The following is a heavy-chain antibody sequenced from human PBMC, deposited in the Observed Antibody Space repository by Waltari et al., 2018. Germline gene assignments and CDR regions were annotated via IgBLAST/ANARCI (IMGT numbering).Heavy chain of an antibody. CDR1: GFTFSSYS. CDR3: ARDRSSGGGGY. CDR2: ISSSSSYI. Sequence: EVQLVESGGGLVKPGGSLSLSCAASGFTFSSYSMNWVRQAPGKGLEWVSSISSSSSYIYYADSVKGRFTISRDNAKNSLYLQMNSLRAEDTAVYYCARDRSSGGGGYWGQGTLVTVSS. D-gene: IGHD6-19*01. V-gene: IGHV3-21*01. J-gene: IGHJ4*02.